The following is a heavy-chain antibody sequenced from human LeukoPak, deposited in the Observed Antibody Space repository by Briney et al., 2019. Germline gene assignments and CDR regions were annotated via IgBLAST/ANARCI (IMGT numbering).Heavy chain of an antibody. J-gene: IGHJ1*01. D-gene: IGHD5-18*01. CDR1: GSTFNSHG. Sequence: PGGSLRLSCAGSGSTFNSHGMDWVRQAAGKALEWVSGFSPGGDITYYADSVKGRFTISIDNSKNTVFLQMNSLRAEDTAIYHCAKDSAWIQFNDWGQGTLVTVSS. V-gene: IGHV3-23*01. CDR2: FSPGGDIT. CDR3: AKDSAWIQFND.